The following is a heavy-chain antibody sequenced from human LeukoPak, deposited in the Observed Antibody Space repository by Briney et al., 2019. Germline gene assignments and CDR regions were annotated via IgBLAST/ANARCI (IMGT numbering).Heavy chain of an antibody. D-gene: IGHD3-10*01. J-gene: IGHJ6*02. V-gene: IGHV3-30*18. CDR2: ISYDGSNK. CDR1: GFTFSRYG. Sequence: GRSLRLSCAASGFTFSRYGMHWVRQAPGKGLEWVAVISYDGSNKYYADSVKGRFTISRDNSKNTLYLQMNSLRAEDTAVYYCAKDLTYYYGSGRYYYYGMDVWGQGTTVTVSS. CDR3: AKDLTYYYGSGRYYYYGMDV.